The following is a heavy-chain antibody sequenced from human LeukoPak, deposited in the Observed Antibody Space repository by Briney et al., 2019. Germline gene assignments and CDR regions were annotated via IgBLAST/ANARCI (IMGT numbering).Heavy chain of an antibody. CDR1: GGSISSSSYY. D-gene: IGHD2-2*01. V-gene: IGHV4-39*01. CDR2: IYYSGST. CDR3: ARRGGYCSSTSCYDYFDY. J-gene: IGHJ4*02. Sequence: SETLSLTSTVSGGSISSSSYYWGWIRQPPGKGLEWIGSIYYSGSTYYNPSLKSRVTISVDTSKNQFSLKLSSVTAADTAVYYCARRGGYCSSTSCYDYFDYWGQGTLVTVSS.